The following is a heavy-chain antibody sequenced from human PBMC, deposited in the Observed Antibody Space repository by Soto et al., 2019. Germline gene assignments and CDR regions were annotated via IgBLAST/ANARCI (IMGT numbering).Heavy chain of an antibody. CDR3: TRGHNWFDP. V-gene: IGHV1-8*01. J-gene: IGHJ5*02. Sequence: QVQLVQSGAEVKKPGASVKVSCKASGYAFTTYNINWVRQAPGQGLEWMGWTNPNSGHTGCAQKFQGRITMTRDTSISTAYMELSSLRSEDTAVYYCTRGHNWFDPWGQGTLVTVSS. CDR2: TNPNSGHT. CDR1: GYAFTTYN.